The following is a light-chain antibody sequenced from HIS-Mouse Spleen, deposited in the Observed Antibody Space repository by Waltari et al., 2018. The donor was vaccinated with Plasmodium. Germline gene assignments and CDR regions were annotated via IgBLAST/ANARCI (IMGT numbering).Light chain of an antibody. CDR1: VLAKKY. CDR2: KDS. J-gene: IGLJ3*02. CDR3: YSAADNNLV. V-gene: IGLV3-27*01. Sequence: SYELTQPSSVSVSPGQTARITCSGDVLAKKYARWFQQKPGRAPVLVIYKDSERPSGTPERFSGSSSGTTVTLTISGAQVEDEADYYCYSAADNNLVFGGGTKLTVL.